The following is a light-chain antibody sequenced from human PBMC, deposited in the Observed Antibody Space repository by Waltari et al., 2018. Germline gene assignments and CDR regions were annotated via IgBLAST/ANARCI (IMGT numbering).Light chain of an antibody. CDR1: QGISSN. Sequence: IQMTQYPSSLSASVGDTVTINCRASQGISSNLAWYQQKPGKVPKPLIYYASNLESGVPSRFSGSGSGTEFTLTISSLQPEDFATYYCEQCNSAPYSFGQGTKVEIK. CDR2: YAS. V-gene: IGKV1-13*02. CDR3: EQCNSAPYS. J-gene: IGKJ2*03.